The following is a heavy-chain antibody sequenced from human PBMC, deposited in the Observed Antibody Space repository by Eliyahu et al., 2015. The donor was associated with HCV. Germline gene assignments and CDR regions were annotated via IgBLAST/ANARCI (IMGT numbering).Heavy chain of an antibody. D-gene: IGHD6-19*01. CDR2: IHYSGST. J-gene: IGHJ5*02. Sequence: QVHLQESGPGLVKPSETLSLTCTVSGGSITTYXWSWIRQPPGKGLEWIGYIHYSGSTNYNPSLKSRVTISIDTSKNQFSLKLTSVTAADTAMYYCASGGGGIAVTGTGGWFDPWGQGTLVTVSS. CDR1: GGSITTYX. V-gene: IGHV4-59*01. CDR3: ASGGGGIAVTGTGGWFDP.